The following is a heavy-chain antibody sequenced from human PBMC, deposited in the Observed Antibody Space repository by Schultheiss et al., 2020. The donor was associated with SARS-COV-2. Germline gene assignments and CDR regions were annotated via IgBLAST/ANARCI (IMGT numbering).Heavy chain of an antibody. CDR1: GGSFSDYY. CDR2: IYHSGST. J-gene: IGHJ4*02. V-gene: IGHV4-34*01. Sequence: GSLRLSCAVYGGSFSDYYWSWIRQPPGKGLEWIGEIYHSGSTNYNPSLKRRVTISVDTSKNQFSLRLSFVTAADAAIYYCARDPGGYSYGTDYFDYWGQGTLVTVSS. CDR3: ARDPGGYSYGTDYFDY. D-gene: IGHD5-18*01.